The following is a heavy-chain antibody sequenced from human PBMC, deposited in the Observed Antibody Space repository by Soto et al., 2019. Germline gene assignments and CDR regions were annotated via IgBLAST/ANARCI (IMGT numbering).Heavy chain of an antibody. V-gene: IGHV3-15*01. J-gene: IGHJ6*02. CDR1: GFTFSIAW. Sequence: GGSLRLSCAASGFTFSIAWMSWVRQAPGTGLEWVGHIKDKTDGGTTDYAAPVKGRFTISRDDSKNTLYLQMNSLKTEDTAVYYCTTLNYGMDVWGQGTTVTSP. CDR2: IKDKTDGGTT. CDR3: TTLNYGMDV.